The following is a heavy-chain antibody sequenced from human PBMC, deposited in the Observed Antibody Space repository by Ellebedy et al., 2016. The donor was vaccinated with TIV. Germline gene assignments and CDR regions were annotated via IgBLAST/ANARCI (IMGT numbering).Heavy chain of an antibody. D-gene: IGHD1-1*01. CDR2: ISGSGRHI. V-gene: IGHV3-21*01. CDR1: GFTFNYYS. CDR3: ARGLENDYYYYGMDV. J-gene: IGHJ6*02. Sequence: GGSLRLXCEASGFTFNYYSINWVRQAPGKGLEWVSSISGSGRHIFYVDSVKGRFTISRDNVRNSVYLQMSGLRVEDTAVYYCARGLENDYYYYGMDVWGQGTTVTVSS.